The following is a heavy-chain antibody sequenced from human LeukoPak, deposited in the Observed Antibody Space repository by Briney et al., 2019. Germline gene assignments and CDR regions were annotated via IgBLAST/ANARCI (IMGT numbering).Heavy chain of an antibody. D-gene: IGHD6-19*01. J-gene: IGHJ4*02. CDR2: ISYSGTT. Sequence: SETLSLTCSVSGGSISSSSYYWGWIRQPPGKGLEWIGAISYSGTTYYNPSLESRVTISVDTSKNQFSLNLSSVTAAGTAVYYCATRHSSGREDYWGQGTLVTVSS. CDR1: GGSISSSSYY. CDR3: ATRHSSGREDY. V-gene: IGHV4-39*01.